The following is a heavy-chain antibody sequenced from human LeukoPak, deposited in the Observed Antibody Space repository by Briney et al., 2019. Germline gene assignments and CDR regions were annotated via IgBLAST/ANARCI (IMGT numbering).Heavy chain of an antibody. V-gene: IGHV3-30*03. J-gene: IGHJ4*02. D-gene: IGHD3-10*01. CDR3: ASALNYYAPFDY. CDR1: GFTFSSYG. CDR2: ISYDGSNK. Sequence: GRSLRLSCAASGFTFSSYGMHWVRQAPGKGLEWVAVISYDGSNKYYADSVKGRFTISRDNSKNTLYLQMNSLRAEDTAVYYCASALNYYAPFDYWGQGTLVTVSS.